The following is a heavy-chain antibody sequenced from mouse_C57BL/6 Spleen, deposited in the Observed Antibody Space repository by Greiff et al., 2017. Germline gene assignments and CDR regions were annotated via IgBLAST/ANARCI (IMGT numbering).Heavy chain of an antibody. CDR2: IDPSDSET. D-gene: IGHD4-1*01. J-gene: IGHJ2*01. CDR1: GYTFTSYW. CDR3: AREGLGRGFDY. Sequence: QVQLQQPGAELVRPGSSVKLSCKASGYTFTSYWMHWVKQRPIQGLEWIGNIDPSDSETHYNQKFKDKATLTVDKSSSTAYMQLSSLTSEDSAVYYCAREGLGRGFDYWGQGTTLTVSS. V-gene: IGHV1-52*01.